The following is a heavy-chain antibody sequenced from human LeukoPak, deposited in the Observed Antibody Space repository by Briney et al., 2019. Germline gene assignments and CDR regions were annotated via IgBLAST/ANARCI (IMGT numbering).Heavy chain of an antibody. CDR3: ARLSGAGFSYYYYMDV. V-gene: IGHV4-38-2*02. CDR2: IYHSGST. Sequence: SETLSLTCTVSGYSISSGYYWGWIRPPPGKGLEWIGIIYHSGSTYYNPSLKSRVTISVDTSKNQFSLKLSSVTAADTAVYYCARLSGAGFSYYYYMDVWGKGTTVTVSS. J-gene: IGHJ6*03. CDR1: GYSISSGYY. D-gene: IGHD3-10*01.